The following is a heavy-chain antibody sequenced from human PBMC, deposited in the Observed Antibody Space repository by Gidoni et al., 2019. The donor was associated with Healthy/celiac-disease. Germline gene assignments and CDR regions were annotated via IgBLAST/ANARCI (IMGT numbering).Heavy chain of an antibody. D-gene: IGHD3-10*01. CDR2: INPNSGGT. CDR3: ARGVTMVRGDVAEWFDP. J-gene: IGHJ5*02. Sequence: QVQLVQSGAEVKKPGASVKVSCKASGYTFYGYYMHWVRQAPGQGLEWMGWINPNSGGTNYAQKFQGRVTMTRDTSISTAYMELSRLRSDDTAVYYCARGVTMVRGDVAEWFDPWGQGTLVTVSS. V-gene: IGHV1-2*02. CDR1: GYTFYGYY.